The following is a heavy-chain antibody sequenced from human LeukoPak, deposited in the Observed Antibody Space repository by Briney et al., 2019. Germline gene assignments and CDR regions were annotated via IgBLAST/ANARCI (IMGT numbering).Heavy chain of an antibody. CDR3: ARIDVDPASFDY. CDR2: IYHDGST. J-gene: IGHJ4*02. CDR1: GYSISRGYY. D-gene: IGHD3/OR15-3a*01. Sequence: PSETLSLTCTVSGYSISRGYYWGWIRQPPGKGLVWIGSIYHDGSTYYNPSLKSRVTISVDTSKNQFSLKLSSVTAADTAVYYCARIDVDPASFDYWGQGTLVTVSS. V-gene: IGHV4-38-2*02.